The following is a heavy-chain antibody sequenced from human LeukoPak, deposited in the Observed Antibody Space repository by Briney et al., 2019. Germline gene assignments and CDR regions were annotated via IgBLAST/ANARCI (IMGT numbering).Heavy chain of an antibody. D-gene: IGHD6-19*01. V-gene: IGHV3-23*01. J-gene: IGHJ4*02. CDR2: NSGGSS. CDR3: AKDPGSSGWYIDY. Sequence: GGSLRLSCAASGFTFSTYGVYWVRQAPGKGLEWVSSNSGGSSYYADSVKGRFTISRDNSKNTLYLQMNSLRAEDTAVYYCAKDPGSSGWYIDYRGQGTLVTVSS. CDR1: GFTFSTYG.